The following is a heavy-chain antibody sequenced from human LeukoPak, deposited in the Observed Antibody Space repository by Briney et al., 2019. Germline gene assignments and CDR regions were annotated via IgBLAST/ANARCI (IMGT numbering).Heavy chain of an antibody. CDR2: INSDGSSK. J-gene: IGHJ4*02. Sequence: PGGSLRLSCAASGFTFSSYWMHWVRQAPGKGLVGVPRINSDGSSKTYADSVKGRFTISRDNAKNTLYLQMNSLRAEDMAVYYCARPPTVSDPPAWGQGTLVTVSS. D-gene: IGHD4-17*01. CDR3: ARPPTVSDPPA. V-gene: IGHV3-74*01. CDR1: GFTFSSYW.